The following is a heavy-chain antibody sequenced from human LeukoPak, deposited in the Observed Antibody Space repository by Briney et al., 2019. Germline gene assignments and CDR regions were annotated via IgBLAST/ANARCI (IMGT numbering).Heavy chain of an antibody. J-gene: IGHJ5*02. Sequence: KPSETLSLTCTVSGGSISSYYWSWIRQPPGKGLEWIGYIYYSGSTNYNPSLKSRVTISVDTSKNRFSLKLSSVTSADTAVYYCARGYSSGWYRFDPWGQGTLVTVSS. V-gene: IGHV4-59*01. CDR2: IYYSGST. D-gene: IGHD6-19*01. CDR3: ARGYSSGWYRFDP. CDR1: GGSISSYY.